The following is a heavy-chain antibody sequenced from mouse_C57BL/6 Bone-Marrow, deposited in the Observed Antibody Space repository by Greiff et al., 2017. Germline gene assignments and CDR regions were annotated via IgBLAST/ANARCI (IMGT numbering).Heavy chain of an antibody. J-gene: IGHJ4*01. CDR1: GYSFTGYF. D-gene: IGHD1-1*01. CDR2: INPYNGDT. V-gene: IGHV1-20*01. CDR3: ARSLLLHSTRRAIDY. Sequence: EVQLQQSGPELVKPGDSVKISCKASGYSFTGYFMNWVMQSHGKSLEWIGRINPYNGDTFYNQKFKGKATFTVDKSSSTAHMELRSLTSEDSAVYYCARSLLLHSTRRAIDYWGQGTSVTVSS.